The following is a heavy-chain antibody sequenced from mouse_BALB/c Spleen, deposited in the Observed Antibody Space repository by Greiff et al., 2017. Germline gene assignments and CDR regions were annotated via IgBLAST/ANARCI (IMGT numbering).Heavy chain of an antibody. CDR2: IYPGNVNT. Sequence: VQLQQSGPELVKPGASVRISCKASGYTFTSYYIHWVKQRPGQGLEWIGWIYPGNVNTKYNEKFKGKATLTADKSSSTAYMQLSSLTSEDSAVYFCARGRNYDAMDYWGQGTSVTVSS. CDR3: ARGRNYDAMDY. CDR1: GYTFTSYY. D-gene: IGHD2-1*01. V-gene: IGHV1S56*01. J-gene: IGHJ4*01.